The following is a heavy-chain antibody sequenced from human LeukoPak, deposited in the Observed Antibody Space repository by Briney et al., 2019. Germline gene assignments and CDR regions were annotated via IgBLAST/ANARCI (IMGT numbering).Heavy chain of an antibody. CDR3: ARDGVYSKYPQSFVGFDP. J-gene: IGHJ5*02. V-gene: IGHV4-61*01. D-gene: IGHD4-11*01. CDR1: GYSISSGYY. CDR2: IYYSGST. Sequence: PSETLSLTCAVSGYSISSGYYWGWIRQPPGKGLEWIGYIYYSGSTNYNPSLKSRVTISVDTSKNQFSLKLSSVAAADTAVYYCARDGVYSKYPQSFVGFDPWGQGTLVTVSS.